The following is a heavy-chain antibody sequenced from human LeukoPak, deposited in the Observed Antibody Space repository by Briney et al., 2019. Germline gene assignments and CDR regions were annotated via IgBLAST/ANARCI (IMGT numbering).Heavy chain of an antibody. V-gene: IGHV4-4*07. Sequence: SETLSLTCTVSGGSIGSYYWSWIRQPAGKGLEWIGRIYTSGSTNYNPSLKSRVTMSVDTSKNQFSLKLSSVTAAGTAVYYCARGTVTIDYYYYYYMDVWGKGTTVTVSS. D-gene: IGHD4-11*01. CDR1: GGSIGSYY. CDR3: ARGTVTIDYYYYYYMDV. J-gene: IGHJ6*03. CDR2: IYTSGST.